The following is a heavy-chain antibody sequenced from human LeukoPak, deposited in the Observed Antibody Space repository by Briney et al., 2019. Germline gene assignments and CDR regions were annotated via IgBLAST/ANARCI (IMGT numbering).Heavy chain of an antibody. V-gene: IGHV4-4*07. CDR1: GGSISSCY. D-gene: IGHD1-7*01. J-gene: IGHJ4*02. CDR2: ISSSGST. Sequence: SETLCLTCTVSGGSISSCYWSWIRQPAGKRLEWIGRISSSGSTNYNPSLKSRVTMSVDSSKNQFSLILISVTAADTAVYYCARDLDWNYADYWGQGTLVTVSS. CDR3: ARDLDWNYADY.